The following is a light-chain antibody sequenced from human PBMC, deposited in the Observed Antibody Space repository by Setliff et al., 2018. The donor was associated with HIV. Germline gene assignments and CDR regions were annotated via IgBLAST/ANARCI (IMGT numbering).Light chain of an antibody. Sequence: QSALTQPASVSGSPGQSITISCTGTSSDVGNYNLVSWYQQHPGKAPKFIIYEVNKRPSGVSHRFSGSKSGNTASLTISGLQAEDEADYYCCSYAGSRIVVFGGGTKGTVL. CDR3: CSYAGSRIVV. J-gene: IGLJ2*01. V-gene: IGLV2-23*02. CDR1: SSDVGNYNL. CDR2: EVN.